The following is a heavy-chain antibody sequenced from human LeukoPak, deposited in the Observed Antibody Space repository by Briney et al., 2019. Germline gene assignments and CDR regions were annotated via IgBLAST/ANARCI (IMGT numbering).Heavy chain of an antibody. D-gene: IGHD2-2*02. J-gene: IGHJ4*02. V-gene: IGHV1-18*01. CDR1: GYTFTTYG. CDR2: INPYNGNT. CDR3: AREIYGRFDY. Sequence: ASVKVSCKASGYTFTTYGISWVRQAPGQGLEWMGWINPYNGNTKFAQKLQGRGTMTTDTSTSTAYMELRSLRSDDTAVFYCAREIYGRFDYWGQGTLVTVSS.